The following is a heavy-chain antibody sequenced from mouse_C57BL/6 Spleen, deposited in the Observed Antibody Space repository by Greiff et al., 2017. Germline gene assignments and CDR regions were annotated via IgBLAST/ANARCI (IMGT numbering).Heavy chain of an antibody. CDR1: GFTFSSYA. CDR3: TSDEGDDYDEGWYFDV. Sequence: EVMLVESGEGLVKPGGSLKLSCAASGFTFSSYAMSWVRQTPEKRLEWVAYISSGGDYIYYADTVKGRFTISGDNARNTLYLQMSSLKSEDTAMYYCTSDEGDDYDEGWYFDVWGTGTTVTVSS. D-gene: IGHD2-4*01. CDR2: ISSGGDYI. J-gene: IGHJ1*03. V-gene: IGHV5-9-1*02.